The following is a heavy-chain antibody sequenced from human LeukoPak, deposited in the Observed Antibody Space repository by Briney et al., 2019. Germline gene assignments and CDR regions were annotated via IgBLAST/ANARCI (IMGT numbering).Heavy chain of an antibody. CDR1: RYTFTSYD. CDR3: ARLSQTPDYYSNGGYYYLGY. CDR2: MNPNTGRT. D-gene: IGHD3-22*01. V-gene: IGHV1-8*01. J-gene: IGHJ4*02. Sequence: ASVKVSCKASRYTFTSYDINWVREAAGQRLEWMGWMNPNTGRTGFAQKFQGRLTMTRDASISTAYMELSSLRSDDTVVYYCARLSQTPDYYSNGGYYYLGYWGQGTPVTVSS.